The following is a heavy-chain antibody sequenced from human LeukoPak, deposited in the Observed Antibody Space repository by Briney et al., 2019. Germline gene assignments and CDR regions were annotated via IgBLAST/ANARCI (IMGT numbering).Heavy chain of an antibody. J-gene: IGHJ5*01. CDR1: GFTVSGTH. D-gene: IGHD3-16*01. CDR3: AKDEATSGGGLAS. CDR2: MYTGGTT. Sequence: GGSLRLSCAASGFTVSGTHMSWVRQAPGKGLEWVSAMYTGGTTYYADSVTGRFTVSRDTSRNTLFLHMNRLRAEDTAVYYCAKDEATSGGGLASWGEGTLVIVSS. V-gene: IGHV3-53*01.